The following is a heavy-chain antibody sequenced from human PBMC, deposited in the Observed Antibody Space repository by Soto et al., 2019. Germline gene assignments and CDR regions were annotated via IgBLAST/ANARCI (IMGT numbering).Heavy chain of an antibody. Sequence: EVQLVESGGGLVQPGGSLKLSCAASGFTFSGSAMHWVRQASGKGLEWVGRIRSKAHGYVTIYAASVKGRFTISRDDSKNTAYLQMNSLKTEDTALYYCTRQKDYNTPAVMWGQGTLVTVSS. CDR3: TRQKDYNTPAVM. J-gene: IGHJ4*02. D-gene: IGHD4-4*01. CDR2: IRSKAHGYVT. V-gene: IGHV3-73*02. CDR1: GFTFSGSA.